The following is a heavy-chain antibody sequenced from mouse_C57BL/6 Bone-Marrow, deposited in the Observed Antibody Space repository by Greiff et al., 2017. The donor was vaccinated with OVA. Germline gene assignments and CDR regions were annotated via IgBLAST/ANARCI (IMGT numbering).Heavy chain of an antibody. V-gene: IGHV1-69*01. CDR3: ARVYDGPYYAMDY. D-gene: IGHD2-3*01. Sequence: VQLQQSGAELVMPGASVKLSCKASGYTFTSYWMHWVKQRPGQGLEWIGEIDPSDSYTNYNQKFKGKSTLTVDKSSSTAYMQLSSLTSEDSAVYYCARVYDGPYYAMDYWGQGTSVTVSS. J-gene: IGHJ4*01. CDR2: IDPSDSYT. CDR1: GYTFTSYW.